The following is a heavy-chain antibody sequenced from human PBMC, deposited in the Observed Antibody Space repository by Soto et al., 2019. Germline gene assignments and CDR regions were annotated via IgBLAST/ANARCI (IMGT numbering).Heavy chain of an antibody. CDR2: IKQDGSEK. V-gene: IGHV3-7*05. Sequence: GGSLRLSCAASGFTFSSYWMSWVRQAPGKGLEWVANIKQDGSEKYYVDSVKGRFTISRDNAKNSLYLQMNSLRAEDTAVYYCARGRYYDFWSGYYTGRSGSLFDYWGQGTLVTVSS. CDR1: GFTFSSYW. D-gene: IGHD3-3*01. J-gene: IGHJ4*02. CDR3: ARGRYYDFWSGYYTGRSGSLFDY.